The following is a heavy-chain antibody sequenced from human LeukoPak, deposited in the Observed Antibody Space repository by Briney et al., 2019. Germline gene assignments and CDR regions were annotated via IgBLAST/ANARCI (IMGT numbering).Heavy chain of an antibody. CDR3: ARLIRAYCSSTSCYDY. J-gene: IGHJ4*02. Sequence: GSLRLSCAASGFTFSSYEMNWVRQPPGKGLEWIGEINRSGSTNYNPSLKSRVTISVDTSKNQFSLKLSSVTAADTAVYYCARLIRAYCSSTSCYDYWGQGTLVTVSS. D-gene: IGHD2-2*01. V-gene: IGHV4-34*01. CDR2: INRSGST. CDR1: GFTFSSYE.